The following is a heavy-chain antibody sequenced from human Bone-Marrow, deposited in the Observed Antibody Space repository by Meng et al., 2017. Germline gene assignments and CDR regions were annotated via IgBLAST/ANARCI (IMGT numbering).Heavy chain of an antibody. D-gene: IGHD3-10*01. CDR1: GGSFSGYY. V-gene: IGHV4-34*01. CDR3: ARGRWHTGKKPTVWFGNYLQH. CDR2: INHSGST. J-gene: IGHJ1*01. Sequence: SQTLSLTCAVYGGSFSGYYWSWIRQPPGKGLEWIGEINHSGSTNYNPSLKRRVTISVDTSKNQFSLKLSFVTAADTAVYYCARGRWHTGKKPTVWFGNYLQHWGQGTMVTVSS.